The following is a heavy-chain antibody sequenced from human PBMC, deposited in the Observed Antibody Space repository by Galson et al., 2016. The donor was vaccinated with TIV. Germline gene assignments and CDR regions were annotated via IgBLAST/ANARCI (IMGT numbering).Heavy chain of an antibody. J-gene: IGHJ4*02. CDR3: ARGGTATTPPGFDY. V-gene: IGHV4-59*01. D-gene: IGHD4-17*01. Sequence: WNWIRQPPGKGLEWIGYMFYTGSTNYNPSLKSRVTISVDTSKNQFSLKLTSVTAADTAVYYCARGGTATTPPGFDYWGQGSLVAVSS. CDR2: MFYTGST.